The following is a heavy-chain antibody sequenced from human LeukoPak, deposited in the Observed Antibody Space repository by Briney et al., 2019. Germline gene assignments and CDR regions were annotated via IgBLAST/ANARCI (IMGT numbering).Heavy chain of an antibody. V-gene: IGHV1-46*01. CDR3: ASFMVRGKIDYYYYYGMDV. D-gene: IGHD3-10*01. CDR1: GYTFTSYY. J-gene: IGHJ6*02. CDR2: INPSGGST. Sequence: ASVKVSCKASGYTFTSYYMHWVRQAPGQGLEWMGIINPSGGSTSYAQKFQGRVTMTRDTSTSTVYMELSSLRSEDTAVYYCASFMVRGKIDYYYYYGMDVWGQGTTVTVSS.